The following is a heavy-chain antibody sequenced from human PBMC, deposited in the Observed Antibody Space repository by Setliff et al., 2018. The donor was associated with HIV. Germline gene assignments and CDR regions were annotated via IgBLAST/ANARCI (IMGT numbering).Heavy chain of an antibody. D-gene: IGHD2-21*02. CDR1: GYTFTTYG. V-gene: IGHV1-18*01. Sequence: GASVKVSCKASGYTFTTYGISWVRQAPGQGLEWMGWISAYNGNTNYAQNLQGRVTMTTDTSTSTAYMELRSLRSDDTAMYYCALDGGPYCGGDCHLFRLPFQHWGQGTLVTVSS. CDR2: ISAYNGNT. CDR3: ALDGGPYCGGDCHLFRLPFQH. J-gene: IGHJ1*01.